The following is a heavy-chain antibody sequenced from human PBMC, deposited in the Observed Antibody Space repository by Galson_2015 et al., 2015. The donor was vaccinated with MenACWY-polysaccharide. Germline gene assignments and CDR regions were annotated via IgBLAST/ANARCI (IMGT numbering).Heavy chain of an antibody. CDR3: AKDRPLRGLTKYYYGMDV. V-gene: IGHV3-30*18. CDR2: ISYDGSNT. Sequence: SLRLSCAASGFSFSGFGFSDYALHWVRQTPGKGLEWLAVISYDGSNTYYADSGKGRFPIARDDSKNTEYLRMHSPRGEDTAVYYCAKDRPLRGLTKYYYGMDVWGQGTTVIVSS. J-gene: IGHJ6*02. D-gene: IGHD3-10*01. CDR1: GFSFSGFG.